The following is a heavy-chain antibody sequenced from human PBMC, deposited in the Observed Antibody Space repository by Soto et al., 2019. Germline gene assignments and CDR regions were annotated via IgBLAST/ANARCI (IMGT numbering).Heavy chain of an antibody. Sequence: QVQLVESGGGLVKPGGSLRLSCAASGLTFSEYSMTWIRQAPGKGLEWVSRISRGGGDTEYADSVKGRFTISRDNAKNSLYLQMDSLRAEDTAVYYCTRGGRSTSYYWEYWGQGTLVTVSS. CDR2: ISRGGGDT. CDR3: TRGGRSTSYYWEY. J-gene: IGHJ4*02. D-gene: IGHD2-2*01. V-gene: IGHV3-11*06. CDR1: GLTFSEYS.